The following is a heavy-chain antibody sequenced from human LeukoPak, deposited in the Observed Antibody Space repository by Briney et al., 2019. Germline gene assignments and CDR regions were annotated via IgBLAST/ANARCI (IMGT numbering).Heavy chain of an antibody. V-gene: IGHV1-8*01. CDR3: ARGRLGGSYLGTYFDY. CDR2: MNPNSGNT. J-gene: IGHJ4*02. CDR1: GYTFTSYD. D-gene: IGHD2-15*01. Sequence: ASVKVSCKASGYTFTSYDINWVRQATGQGLEWMGWMNPNSGNTGYAQKFQGRVTMTRNTSISTAYMELSSLRSEDTSVYYCARGRLGGSYLGTYFDYWGQGTLVTVSS.